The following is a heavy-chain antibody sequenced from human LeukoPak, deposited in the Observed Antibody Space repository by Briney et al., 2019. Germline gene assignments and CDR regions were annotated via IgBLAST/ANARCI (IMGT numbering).Heavy chain of an antibody. CDR3: ARILRPGPYSSSWYPFDY. V-gene: IGHV4-34*01. J-gene: IGHJ4*02. Sequence: PSETLSLTCAVYGGSFSGYYWSWIRQPPGKGLEWIGEINHSGSTNYNPSLKSRVTISVDASKNQFSLKLSSVTAADTAVYYCARILRPGPYSSSWYPFDYWGQGTLVTVSS. CDR2: INHSGST. D-gene: IGHD6-13*01. CDR1: GGSFSGYY.